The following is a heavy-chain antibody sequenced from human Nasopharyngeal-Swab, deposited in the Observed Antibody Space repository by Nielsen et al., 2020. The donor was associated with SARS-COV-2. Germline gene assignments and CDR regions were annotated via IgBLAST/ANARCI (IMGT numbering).Heavy chain of an antibody. J-gene: IGHJ3*02. CDR2: IYYSGST. CDR3: ARETIPYDSSGFDAFDI. D-gene: IGHD3-22*01. V-gene: IGHV4-31*02. Sequence: WIRQPPGKGLEWIGYIYYSGSTYYNPSLKSRVTISVDTSKNQFSLKLSSVTAADTAVYYCARETIPYDSSGFDAFDIWGQGTMVTASS.